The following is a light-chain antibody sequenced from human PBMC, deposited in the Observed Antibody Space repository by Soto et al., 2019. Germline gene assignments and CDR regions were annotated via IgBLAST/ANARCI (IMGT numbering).Light chain of an antibody. CDR1: SGHSNYV. CDR2: LNSDGSH. J-gene: IGLJ2*01. Sequence: QSVLTQSPSASASLGASVKLTCTLSSGHSNYVIAWHQQQPEKGPRYLMKLNSDGSHSKGDGIPDHFSGSSSGAERYLTISSLQSEDEADYYCQTWDTGIRVFGGGTKVTVL. CDR3: QTWDTGIRV. V-gene: IGLV4-69*01.